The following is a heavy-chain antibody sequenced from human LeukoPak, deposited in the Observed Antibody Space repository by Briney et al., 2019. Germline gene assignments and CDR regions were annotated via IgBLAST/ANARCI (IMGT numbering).Heavy chain of an antibody. CDR3: ARGPLGPYYMDV. V-gene: IGHV4-34*01. Sequence: SETLSLTCAVYGGSFSGYYWSWIRQPPGKGLEWIGEINHSGSTNYNPSLKSRVTISVDTSKNQFSLKLSSVTAADTAVYYCARGPLGPYYMDVWGKGTTVTVSS. J-gene: IGHJ6*03. CDR2: INHSGST. CDR1: GGSFSGYY.